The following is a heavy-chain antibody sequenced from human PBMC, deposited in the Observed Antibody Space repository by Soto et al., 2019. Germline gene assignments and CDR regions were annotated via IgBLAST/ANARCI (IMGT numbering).Heavy chain of an antibody. V-gene: IGHV3-30-3*01. CDR2: ISYDGTSA. Sequence: GGSLRLSCTPSGFTFSSYAIHWVRQAPGKGLEWLAVISYDGTSAFYADSVKGRSSFYRDSSENTLYLQLNGLRAEDTAVYYCARDTHEYTYYYYAMDVWGQGTTVTVSS. J-gene: IGHJ6*02. CDR1: GFTFSSYA. CDR3: ARDTHEYTYYYYAMDV. D-gene: IGHD2-15*01.